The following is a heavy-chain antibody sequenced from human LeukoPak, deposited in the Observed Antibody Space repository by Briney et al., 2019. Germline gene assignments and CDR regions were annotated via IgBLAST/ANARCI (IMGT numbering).Heavy chain of an antibody. CDR1: GFTVSSNY. D-gene: IGHD6-13*01. Sequence: GGSLRLSCAASGFTVSSNYMSWVCQAPGKGLEWVSVIYSGGSTYYADSVKGRFTISRDNSKNTLYLQMNSLRAEDTAVYYCARGREGSSWYGDYWGQGTLVTVSS. V-gene: IGHV3-53*01. CDR3: ARGREGSSWYGDY. J-gene: IGHJ4*02. CDR2: IYSGGST.